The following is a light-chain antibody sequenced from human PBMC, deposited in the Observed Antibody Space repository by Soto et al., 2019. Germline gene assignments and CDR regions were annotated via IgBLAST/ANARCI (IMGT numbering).Light chain of an antibody. Sequence: EIVLTQSPGTLSLSPGERATLSCRASQSVSSNYLAWHQQKPGQAPRLLIFGASSRASGIPARFSGSGAGTDFTITISTLEPEEFAVYYCQQYAGPWTFGQVTKVEIK. CDR3: QQYAGPWT. CDR1: QSVSSNY. V-gene: IGKV3-20*01. CDR2: GAS. J-gene: IGKJ1*01.